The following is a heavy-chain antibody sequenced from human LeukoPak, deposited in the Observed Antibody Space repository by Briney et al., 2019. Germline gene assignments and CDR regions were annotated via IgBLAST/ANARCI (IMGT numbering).Heavy chain of an antibody. Sequence: GGSLRLSCAASGFTFDDYAMHWVRQAPGKGLEWVSGISWNSGSIGYADSVKGRFTISRDNAKNSLYLQMNSLRAEDTALYYGAKGVEWYSSSWYGFDYWGQGTLVTVSS. D-gene: IGHD6-13*01. CDR1: GFTFDDYA. V-gene: IGHV3-9*01. CDR2: ISWNSGSI. J-gene: IGHJ4*02. CDR3: AKGVEWYSSSWYGFDY.